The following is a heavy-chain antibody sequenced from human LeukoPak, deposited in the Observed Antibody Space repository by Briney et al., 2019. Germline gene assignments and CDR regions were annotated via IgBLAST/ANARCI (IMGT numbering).Heavy chain of an antibody. CDR3: ARDLAGSSGHPGGY. D-gene: IGHD6-19*01. V-gene: IGHV3-30*19. J-gene: IGHJ4*02. Sequence: GGSLRLSCIASGFTFGSSGMHWVRQAPGKGLEWVAVISYDGSNKYYADSVKGRFTISRDNSKNTLYLQMNSLRAEDTAVYYCARDLAGSSGHPGGYWGQGTLVTVSS. CDR1: GFTFGSSG. CDR2: ISYDGSNK.